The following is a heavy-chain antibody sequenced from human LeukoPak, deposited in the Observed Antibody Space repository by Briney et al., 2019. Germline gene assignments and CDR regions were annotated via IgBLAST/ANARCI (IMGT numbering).Heavy chain of an antibody. CDR2: VQVDGSHK. Sequence: GGSLRLSCATSGFTFSTYGMHWVRRAPGKGLEWVALVQVDGSHKYYADSVEGRFTISRDNSKNTLYLQMNSLRVEDTAVYYCAKDLVYWGQYSWGQGTLVTVSS. CDR1: GFTFSTYG. J-gene: IGHJ4*02. D-gene: IGHD1-26*01. CDR3: AKDLVYWGQYS. V-gene: IGHV3-30*02.